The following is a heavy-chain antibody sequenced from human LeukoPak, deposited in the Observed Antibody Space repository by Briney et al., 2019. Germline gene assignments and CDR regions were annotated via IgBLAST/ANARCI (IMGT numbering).Heavy chain of an antibody. CDR1: GGSIRSSNW. Sequence: PSGTLSLTCTVSGGSIRSSNWWTWVRQPPGKGLEWIGEIYYSGSTNYNSSLKSRVTISVDKSKNQFSLKLNSVTAADTAVYYCARANYDSGSYSFDYWGQGTLVTFSS. V-gene: IGHV4-4*02. D-gene: IGHD3-10*01. CDR3: ARANYDSGSYSFDY. J-gene: IGHJ4*02. CDR2: IYYSGST.